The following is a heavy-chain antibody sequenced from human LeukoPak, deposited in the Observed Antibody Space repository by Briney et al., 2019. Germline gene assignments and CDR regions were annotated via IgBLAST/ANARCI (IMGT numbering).Heavy chain of an antibody. Sequence: ASVKVSCKASGYTFTGYYMHWVRQAPGQGLEWMGWINPNRGGTNYAQKFQGRVTMTRDTSISTAYMELSRLRSDDTAVYYCARHGVVVPAAASHYYYYMDVWGKGTTVTVSS. CDR3: ARHGVVVPAAASHYYYYMDV. J-gene: IGHJ6*03. CDR2: INPNRGGT. D-gene: IGHD2-2*01. V-gene: IGHV1-2*02. CDR1: GYTFTGYY.